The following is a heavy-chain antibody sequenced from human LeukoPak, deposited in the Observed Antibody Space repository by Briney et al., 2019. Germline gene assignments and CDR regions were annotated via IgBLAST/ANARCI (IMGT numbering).Heavy chain of an antibody. Sequence: SETLSLTCTVSGGSISTSNYYWGWIRQPPGKGLEWIGNIFYSGSTYYGPSLKSRLTISLDTTRNQFSLKLNSVTAADTAVYYCAKSNGYGLMDIWGQGTMVTVSS. CDR1: GGSISTSNYY. J-gene: IGHJ3*02. V-gene: IGHV4-39*07. D-gene: IGHD3-10*01. CDR3: AKSNGYGLMDI. CDR2: IFYSGST.